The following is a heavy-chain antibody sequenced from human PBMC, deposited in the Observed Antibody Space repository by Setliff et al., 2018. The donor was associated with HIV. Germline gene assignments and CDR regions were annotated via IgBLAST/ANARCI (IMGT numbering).Heavy chain of an antibody. D-gene: IGHD3-22*01. V-gene: IGHV4-61*09. CDR1: GGSISSGSYY. J-gene: IGHJ3*02. CDR3: TREAEYYYDKGGAFDI. Sequence: SETLSLTCTVSGGSISSGSYYWSWIRQPAGKGLEWIGHIQTSGSTHNNPSLKGRVTISVDTSKNQFSLKLSSVTAADTAVYYCTREAEYYYDKGGAFDIWGQGTMVTVSS. CDR2: IQTSGST.